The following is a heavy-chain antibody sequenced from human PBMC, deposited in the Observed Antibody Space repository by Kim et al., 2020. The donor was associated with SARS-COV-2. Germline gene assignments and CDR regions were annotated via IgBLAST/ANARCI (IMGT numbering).Heavy chain of an antibody. CDR1: GFNFENYA. J-gene: IGHJ2*01. V-gene: IGHV3-30*18. CDR3: AKSFYYDSETYSGFFDL. D-gene: IGHD3-16*01. Sequence: GGSLRLSCAASGFNFENYAIYWVRQAPGKGLEWLAVISSDGSEKYYADSVKGRFAVSRDNSNNTLALQMHSLRDEDTALYYCAKSFYYDSETYSGFFDLWGRGTLVIVSS. CDR2: ISSDGSEK.